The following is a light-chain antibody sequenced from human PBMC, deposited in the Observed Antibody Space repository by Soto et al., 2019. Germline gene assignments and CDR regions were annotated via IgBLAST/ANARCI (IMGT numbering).Light chain of an antibody. V-gene: IGKV1-5*03. CDR2: KAT. Sequence: DTQITHSPSTLPASVRYRVTIICQASQDISAWLAWYQQKPGKPPKLVIYKATALETGVPSRFSGSGSGAEFTLTISSLQPDDFTTYYCQQYSAFPWTFGQGTKVDIK. CDR1: QDISAW. CDR3: QQYSAFPWT. J-gene: IGKJ1*01.